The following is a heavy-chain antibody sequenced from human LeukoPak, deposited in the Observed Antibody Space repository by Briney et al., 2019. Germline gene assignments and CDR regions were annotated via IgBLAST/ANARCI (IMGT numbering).Heavy chain of an antibody. CDR2: INPSGGST. D-gene: IGHD2-15*01. Sequence: VASVKVSCKASGYTFTSYYMHWVRQAPGQGLEWMGIINPSGGSTSYAQKFQGRVTITRNTSISTAYMELSSLRSEDTAVYYCARTSRRRNDSMDYWGQGTLVTVSS. CDR1: GYTFTSYY. V-gene: IGHV1-46*01. CDR3: ARTSRRRNDSMDY. J-gene: IGHJ4*02.